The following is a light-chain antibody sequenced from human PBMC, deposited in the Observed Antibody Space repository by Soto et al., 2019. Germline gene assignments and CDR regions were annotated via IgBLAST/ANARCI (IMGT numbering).Light chain of an antibody. CDR3: QQYNKWPQWT. CDR1: QSTRTD. CDR2: RAS. V-gene: IGKV3-15*01. Sequence: EEVMTQSPAPMSVSPGERATLSCRASQSTRTDLAWYQQKPGQAPSLLIFRASTRATGLSARFSGSGSGTEFPLTIRSRHSTDFAVYYCQQYNKWPQWTLGQGTMVDI. J-gene: IGKJ1*01.